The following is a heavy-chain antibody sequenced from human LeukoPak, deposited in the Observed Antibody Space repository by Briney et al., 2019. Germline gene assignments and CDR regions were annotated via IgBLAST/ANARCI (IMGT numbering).Heavy chain of an antibody. V-gene: IGHV4-39*01. Sequence: SETLSLTCTVSGGSIRSSYYYWGWIRQPPGKGLEWIGSIYDSGSTYYNPSLKSRVTISVDTSKNQFSLKLSSVTAADTAVYYCARGSMEDTHWGQGTLVTVSS. CDR1: GGSIRSSYYY. J-gene: IGHJ4*02. CDR2: IYDSGST. D-gene: IGHD3-10*01. CDR3: ARGSMEDTH.